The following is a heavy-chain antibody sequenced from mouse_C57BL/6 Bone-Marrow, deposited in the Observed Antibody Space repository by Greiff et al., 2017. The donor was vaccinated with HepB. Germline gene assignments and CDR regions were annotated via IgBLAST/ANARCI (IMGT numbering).Heavy chain of an antibody. D-gene: IGHD2-3*01. J-gene: IGHJ3*01. CDR2: ISDGGSYT. Sequence: EVQRVESGGGLVKPGGSLKLSCAASGFTFSSYAMSWVRQTPEKRLEWVATISDGGSYTYYPDNVKGRFTISRDNAKNNLYLQMSHLKSEDTAMYYCAREDPFYDGYWAWFAYWGQGTLVTVSA. CDR3: AREDPFYDGYWAWFAY. CDR1: GFTFSSYA. V-gene: IGHV5-4*01.